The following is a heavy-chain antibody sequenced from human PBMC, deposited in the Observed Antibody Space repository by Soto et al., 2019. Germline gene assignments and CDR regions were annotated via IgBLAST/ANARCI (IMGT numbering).Heavy chain of an antibody. V-gene: IGHV4-4*02. CDR1: GGSISSSNW. Sequence: SSETLSLTCAVSGGSISSSNWWSXVRQPPGKGLEWIGEIYHSGSTNYNPSLKSRVTISVDKSKNQFSLKLSSVTAADTAVYYCARAPRAGYSGYDEFDYWGQGTLVTVSP. CDR2: IYHSGST. J-gene: IGHJ4*02. CDR3: ARAPRAGYSGYDEFDY. D-gene: IGHD5-12*01.